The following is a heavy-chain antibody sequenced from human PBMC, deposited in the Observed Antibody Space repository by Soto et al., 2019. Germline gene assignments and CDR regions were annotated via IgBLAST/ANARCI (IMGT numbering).Heavy chain of an antibody. V-gene: IGHV4-31*03. D-gene: IGHD4-17*01. CDR3: ARDIYGEYFHYYYMEV. CDR1: GGSISSGGYY. J-gene: IGHJ6*03. Sequence: SETLSLTCTVSGGSISSGGYYWSWIRQHPGKGLEWIGYIYYSGSTYYNPSLKSRVTISVDTSKNHFSLKLSSVTAADTAVYYCARDIYGEYFHYYYMEVWGKGTRLSVS. CDR2: IYYSGST.